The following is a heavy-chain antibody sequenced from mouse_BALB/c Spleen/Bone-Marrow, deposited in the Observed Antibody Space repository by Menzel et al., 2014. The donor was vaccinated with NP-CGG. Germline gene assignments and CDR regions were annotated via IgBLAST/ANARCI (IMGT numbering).Heavy chain of an antibody. CDR3: ARYDYGVYFDY. J-gene: IGHJ2*01. CDR2: IDPANGNT. D-gene: IGHD2-4*01. CDR1: GFNIKDTY. V-gene: IGHV14-3*02. Sequence: EVQLQQSGAELVKPGASVKLSCTASGFNIKDTYMHWVKQRPGQGLEWIGRIDPANGNTKYDPKFQGKATITADTSSNTAYLQLSSLTSEDTAVYYCARYDYGVYFDYWGQGTTLTVSS.